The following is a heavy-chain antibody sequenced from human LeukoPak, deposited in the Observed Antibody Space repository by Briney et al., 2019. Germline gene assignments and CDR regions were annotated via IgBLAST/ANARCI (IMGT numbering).Heavy chain of an antibody. Sequence: PSETLSLTCAVYGGSFSGYYWSWIRQPPGKGLEWIGEINHSGSTNYNPSLKSRATISVGTSKNQFSLKLSSVTAADTAVYYCAREGKKAHYYGSGSYYNRAFDYWGQGTLVTVSS. CDR3: AREGKKAHYYGSGSYYNRAFDY. CDR1: GGSFSGYY. J-gene: IGHJ4*02. V-gene: IGHV4-34*01. D-gene: IGHD3-10*01. CDR2: INHSGST.